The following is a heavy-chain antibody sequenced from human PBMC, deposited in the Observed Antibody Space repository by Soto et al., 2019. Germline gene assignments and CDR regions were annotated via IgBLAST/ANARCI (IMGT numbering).Heavy chain of an antibody. CDR1: GGSINNHY. CDR2: ICYTGST. V-gene: IGHV4-59*11. CDR3: ARSNWYSEY. J-gene: IGHJ4*02. D-gene: IGHD7-27*01. Sequence: QVQLQESGPGLVKPSETLSLTCTVSGGSINNHYWSWIRQPPGKGLEWIGYICYTGSTNYNPSLKSRVTISVDTSKHQFSLNLTSLTAADTAIYYCARSNWYSEYWGQGTLVTVSS.